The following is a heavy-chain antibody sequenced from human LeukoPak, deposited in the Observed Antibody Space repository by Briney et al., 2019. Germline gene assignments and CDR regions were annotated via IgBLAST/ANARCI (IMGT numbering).Heavy chain of an antibody. D-gene: IGHD6-13*01. J-gene: IGHJ4*02. CDR2: ISYDGSNK. V-gene: IGHV3-30*03. CDR1: GFTFSSYG. Sequence: GGSLRLSCAASGFTFSSYGMHWVRQAPGKGLEWVAVISYDGSNKYYADSVKGRFTISRDNSKNTLYLQMNSLRAEDTAVYYCTRRAAALGAFDYWGQGTLVTVSS. CDR3: TRRAAALGAFDY.